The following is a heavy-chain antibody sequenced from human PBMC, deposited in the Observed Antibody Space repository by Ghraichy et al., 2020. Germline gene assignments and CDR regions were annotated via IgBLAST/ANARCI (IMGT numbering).Heavy chain of an antibody. CDR2: IYPGDSDT. CDR1: GYRFTSYW. V-gene: IGHV5-51*01. Sequence: GESLNISCKGSGYRFTSYWIGWVRQMPGKGLEWMGIIYPGDSDTRYSPSFQGQVTISADKSISTAYLQWSSLKASDTAMYYCARHDCNSVTCYTLFDYWGQGTLVTVSS. D-gene: IGHD2-2*02. J-gene: IGHJ4*02. CDR3: ARHDCNSVTCYTLFDY.